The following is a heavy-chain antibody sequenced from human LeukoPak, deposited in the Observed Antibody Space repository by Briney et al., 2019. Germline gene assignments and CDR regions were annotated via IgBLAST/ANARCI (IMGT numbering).Heavy chain of an antibody. CDR2: IYTSGST. Sequence: SETLSLTCTVSGGSISSGSYYWSWIRQPAGKGLEWIGRIYTSGSTNYNPSLKSRVTISVDTSKNQFSLKLSSVTAADTAVYYCARGGGWSSSSGAFDIWGQGTMVTVSS. J-gene: IGHJ3*02. CDR3: ARGGGWSSSSGAFDI. CDR1: GGSISSGSYY. V-gene: IGHV4-61*02. D-gene: IGHD6-6*01.